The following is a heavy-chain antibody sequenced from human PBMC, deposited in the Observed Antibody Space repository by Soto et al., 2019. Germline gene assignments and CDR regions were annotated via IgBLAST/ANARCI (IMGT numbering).Heavy chain of an antibody. J-gene: IGHJ4*02. CDR3: ARAPHRIVVVTAIPSYFDY. CDR1: GDSIISRGYS. D-gene: IGHD2-21*02. CDR2: ISHSGTT. Sequence: KTSETLSLTCAVSGDSIISRGYSWSWIRQPPGKGLEWIGYISHSGTTYHNPSLKSRLTISMDRSTNQFSLKLKSVSAADTAVYYCARAPHRIVVVTAIPSYFDYWGQGVLVTVSS. V-gene: IGHV4-30-2*01.